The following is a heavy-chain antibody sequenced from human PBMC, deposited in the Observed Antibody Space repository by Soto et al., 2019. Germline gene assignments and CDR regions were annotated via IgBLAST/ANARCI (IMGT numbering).Heavy chain of an antibody. CDR2: IWHDGSNK. D-gene: IGHD3-16*01. Sequence: QEQLVESGGGVVQPGRSLRLSCVASGFTFSSHGMHWVLQAPGKGLEWVAVIWHDGSNKYYADSVKGRFTVSRDNSKNPLCLQMNSLRADDTAVYYCARWGDDKKMDVWGKGTTVTVSS. V-gene: IGHV3-33*01. CDR1: GFTFSSHG. CDR3: ARWGDDKKMDV. J-gene: IGHJ6*03.